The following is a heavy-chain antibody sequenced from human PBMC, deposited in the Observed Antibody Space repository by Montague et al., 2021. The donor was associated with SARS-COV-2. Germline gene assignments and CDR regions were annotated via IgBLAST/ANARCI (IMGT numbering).Heavy chain of an antibody. V-gene: IGHV4-38-2*02. CDR3: AKVAGSHDTFDI. Sequence: SETLSLTCTVSGYSISTGYYWGWIRQPPGKGLEWIGTIYHSGSTYFNPSLKSRVTISVDTSKNQFSLNLSCVTAADTAVYYCAKVAGSHDTFDIWGRGTMVTVSS. D-gene: IGHD6-19*01. CDR2: IYHSGST. J-gene: IGHJ3*02. CDR1: GYSISTGYY.